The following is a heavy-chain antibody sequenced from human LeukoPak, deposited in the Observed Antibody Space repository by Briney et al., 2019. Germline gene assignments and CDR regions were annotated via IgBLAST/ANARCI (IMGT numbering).Heavy chain of an antibody. D-gene: IGHD2-15*01. V-gene: IGHV3-74*01. CDR2: INSDGSGT. CDR1: GFTFSNYW. J-gene: IGHJ4*02. CDR3: AGRSAGNLEY. Sequence: GGSLRLSCAASGFTFSNYWMHWVRQAPEKGLVWVSRINSDGSGTGYADSVKGRFTISRDNAKNTLYLQMNSLRAEDTAVYYCAGRSAGNLEYWGQGTLVSVSS.